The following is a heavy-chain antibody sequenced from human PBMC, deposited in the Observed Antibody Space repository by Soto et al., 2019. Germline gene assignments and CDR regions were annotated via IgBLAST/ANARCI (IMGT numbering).Heavy chain of an antibody. D-gene: IGHD2-8*02. CDR3: ARDKITGLFDY. Sequence: QVQLQQWGAGLLKPSETLSLTCAVYGGSFSGYYWTWIRQPPGTGLEWIGEINHSGGTNYNPSLKIRVHISVDKSKNQCSLKLTSVTAADTASYYCARDKITGLFDYWGQGTLVTVSS. CDR1: GGSFSGYY. J-gene: IGHJ4*02. CDR2: INHSGGT. V-gene: IGHV4-34*01.